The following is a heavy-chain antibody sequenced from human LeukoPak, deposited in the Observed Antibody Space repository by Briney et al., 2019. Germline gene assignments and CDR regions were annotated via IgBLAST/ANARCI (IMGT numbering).Heavy chain of an antibody. CDR3: ARVGYSSSWYTRDYGMDV. V-gene: IGHV4-59*01. J-gene: IGHJ6*02. CDR2: IYYSGST. D-gene: IGHD6-13*01. Sequence: PSETLSLTCTVSGGSISSYYWSWIRQPPGKGLEWIGYIYYSGSTNYNPSLKSRVTISVDTSKNQFSLKLSSVTAADTAVYYCARVGYSSSWYTRDYGMDVWGQGTTVTVSS. CDR1: GGSISSYY.